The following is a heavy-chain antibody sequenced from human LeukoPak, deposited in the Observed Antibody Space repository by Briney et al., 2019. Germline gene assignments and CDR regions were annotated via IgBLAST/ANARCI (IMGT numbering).Heavy chain of an antibody. J-gene: IGHJ4*02. CDR3: AYPDGFDY. CDR1: VYTFTDYY. CDR2: MNPNSGGT. V-gene: IGHV1-2*02. Sequence: GASVTVSFKSSVYTFTDYYLHWVRQAPGQGPEWMGRMNPNSGGTSYAQKFQGRVTMTRDTSISTAYMELSVLTADDTAVYYCAYPDGFDYWGQGTLVAVCS.